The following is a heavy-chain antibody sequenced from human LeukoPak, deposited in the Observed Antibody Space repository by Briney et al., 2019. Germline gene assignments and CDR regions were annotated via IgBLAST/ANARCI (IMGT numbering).Heavy chain of an antibody. CDR3: AREGPPAYDISIGYYSGWFDP. CDR2: IYSGGSI. CDR1: GFTVSSVY. D-gene: IGHD3-9*01. J-gene: IGHJ5*02. V-gene: IGHV3-66*01. Sequence: GGSLRLSCAASGFTVSSVYMSWVRQAPGKGLEWDAFIYSGGSITYADSVKGRFTISRDNSKNTLYLQMNRLRAEDTAVYYCAREGPPAYDISIGYYSGWFDPRGQGTLVTVSS.